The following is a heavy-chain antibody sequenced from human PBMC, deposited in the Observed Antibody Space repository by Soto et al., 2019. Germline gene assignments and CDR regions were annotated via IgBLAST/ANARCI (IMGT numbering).Heavy chain of an antibody. V-gene: IGHV1-18*01. Sequence: ASVKVSCKASGGTFSSYAISWVRQAPGQGLEWLGWISLYSDGTNYAQKFQGRVSMTTDTSTTTAYMELRSLRSDDTAVYYCARVVPGAEAWFGPWGQGTLVTV. J-gene: IGHJ5*02. CDR1: GGTFSSYA. CDR2: ISLYSDGT. D-gene: IGHD2-2*01. CDR3: ARVVPGAEAWFGP.